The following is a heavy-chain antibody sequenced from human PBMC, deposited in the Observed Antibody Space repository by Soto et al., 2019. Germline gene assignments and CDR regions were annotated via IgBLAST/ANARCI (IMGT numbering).Heavy chain of an antibody. Sequence: GGSLRLSCAASGFTFSSYAMSWVRQAPGKGLEWVSAISGSGGSTYYADSVKGRFTISRDNSKNTLYLQMNSLRAEDTAVYYCAKSSYSSGWYRSDYWGQGTLVTVSS. CDR1: GFTFSSYA. CDR3: AKSSYSSGWYRSDY. J-gene: IGHJ4*02. CDR2: ISGSGGST. V-gene: IGHV3-23*01. D-gene: IGHD6-19*01.